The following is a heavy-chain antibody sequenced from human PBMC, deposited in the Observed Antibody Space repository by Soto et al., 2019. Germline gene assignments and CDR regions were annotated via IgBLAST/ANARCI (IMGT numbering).Heavy chain of an antibody. J-gene: IGHJ6*02. CDR3: AKDIGSTYRGHRSYGMGV. CDR2: ISWNSGSI. Sequence: EVQLVESGGGLVQPGRSLRLSCAASGFTFDDYAMHWVRQAPGKGLEWVSGISWNSGSIGYADSVKGRFTISRDNAKNSLYLQMNSLRAEDRALYFCAKDIGSTYRGHRSYGMGVWGQGNTVTVSS. D-gene: IGHD4-4*01. CDR1: GFTFDDYA. V-gene: IGHV3-9*01.